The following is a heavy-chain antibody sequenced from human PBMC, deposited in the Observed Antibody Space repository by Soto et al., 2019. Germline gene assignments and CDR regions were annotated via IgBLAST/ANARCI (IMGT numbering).Heavy chain of an antibody. D-gene: IGHD3-9*01. V-gene: IGHV3-48*01. CDR2: ISSSSSTI. CDR3: ARGSVLRYFDWQTVFY. J-gene: IGHJ4*02. CDR1: EFTFSRYV. Sequence: VSPGLSCAASEFTFSRYVMNWVRQSPGKGLEWVSYISSSSSTIYYADSVKGRFTISRDNAKNSLYLQMNSLRAEDTAVYYCARGSVLRYFDWQTVFYWGQGTLVTVSS.